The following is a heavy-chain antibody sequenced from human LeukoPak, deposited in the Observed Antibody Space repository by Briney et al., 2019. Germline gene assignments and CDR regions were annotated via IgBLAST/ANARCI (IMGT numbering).Heavy chain of an antibody. D-gene: IGHD1-26*01. CDR2: TSYSEGT. CDR1: GGSVSRGGYY. CDR3: ATADWESFYFDS. V-gene: IGHV4-31*03. Sequence: SETLSLTCTVSGGSVSRGGYYWNWIRQPPGKGLEWIGFTSYSEGTYYNPSLMSRITISVDISQNQFSLNMRDVTAADTAVYFCATADWESFYFDSWGQGALVAVSS. J-gene: IGHJ4*02.